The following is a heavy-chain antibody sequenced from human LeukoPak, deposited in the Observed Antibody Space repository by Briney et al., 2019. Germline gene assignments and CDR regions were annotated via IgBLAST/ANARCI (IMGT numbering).Heavy chain of an antibody. J-gene: IGHJ4*02. CDR3: ARAITGTTFDY. D-gene: IGHD1-14*01. CDR2: IYSGGST. CDR1: GFTVSSNY. V-gene: IGHV3-53*05. Sequence: GGSLRLSCAASGFTVSSNYMSWVRQAPGKGLEWVSVIYSGGSTYYADSVKGRFTISRDNSKNTLYLQMNSLRAEDTAVYYCARAITGTTFDYWGQGTLVTVSS.